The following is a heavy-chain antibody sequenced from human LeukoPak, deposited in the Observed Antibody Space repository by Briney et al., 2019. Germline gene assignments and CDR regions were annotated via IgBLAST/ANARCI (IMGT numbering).Heavy chain of an antibody. CDR1: GFTFSSYA. J-gene: IGHJ4*02. D-gene: IGHD4-23*01. Sequence: GGSLRLSCAASGFTFSSYAMHWVRQAPGKGLEWVAVISYDGSNKYYADSVKGRFTISRDNSKNTLYLQMNSLRAEDTAAYYCARDGRGKLPTYYFDYWGQGTLVTVSS. CDR2: ISYDGSNK. V-gene: IGHV3-30*04. CDR3: ARDGRGKLPTYYFDY.